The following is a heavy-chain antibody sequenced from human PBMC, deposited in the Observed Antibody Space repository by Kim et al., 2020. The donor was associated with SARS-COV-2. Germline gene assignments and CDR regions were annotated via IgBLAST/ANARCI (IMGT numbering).Heavy chain of an antibody. CDR2: ISSSSSYI. D-gene: IGHD3-3*01. CDR3: ARDERYDFWSGYYY. J-gene: IGHJ4*02. Sequence: GGSLRLSCAASGFTFSSYSMNWVRQAPGKGLEWVSSISSSSSYIYYADSVKGRFTISRDNAKNSLYLQMNSLRAEDTAVYYCARDERYDFWSGYYYWGQGTLVTVSS. CDR1: GFTFSSYS. V-gene: IGHV3-21*01.